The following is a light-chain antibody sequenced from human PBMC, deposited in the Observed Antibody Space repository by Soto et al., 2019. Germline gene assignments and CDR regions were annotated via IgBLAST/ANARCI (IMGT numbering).Light chain of an antibody. CDR2: WGS. CDR1: QSVWYSSDNRKS. V-gene: IGKV4-1*01. J-gene: IGKJ2*01. Sequence: DIMLTQSPDSLAVSLGEMATIYCKSSQSVWYSSDNRKSLAWYQQKPGQPPKLLIHWGSIRKSGVPDRFRVSGSGTDCTLTIRSLQAEDVGFYYCQQYYDSSMFTFGQGTPLAI. CDR3: QQYYDSSMFT.